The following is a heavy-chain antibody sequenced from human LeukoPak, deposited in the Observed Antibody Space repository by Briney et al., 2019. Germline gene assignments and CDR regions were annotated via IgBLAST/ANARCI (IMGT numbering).Heavy chain of an antibody. CDR1: GCTFSSYW. D-gene: IGHD5-12*01. CDR2: IKQDGSEK. Sequence: GGSLRLSCAASGCTFSSYWMSWVRQAPGKGMEWVANIKQDGSEKYYVDSVKGRFTISSKNDTNYLYLQINSMRAEDTAVYYCARARGSDYWGQGTLVTVSS. V-gene: IGHV3-7*01. J-gene: IGHJ4*02. CDR3: ARARGSDY.